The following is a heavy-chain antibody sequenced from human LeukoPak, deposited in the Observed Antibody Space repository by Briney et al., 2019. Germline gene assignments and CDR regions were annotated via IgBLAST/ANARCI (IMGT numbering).Heavy chain of an antibody. CDR2: IYYSGSI. J-gene: IGHJ4*02. CDR3: AIQRGEGYYNVFDY. V-gene: IGHV4-28*05. D-gene: IGHD3-9*01. CDR1: GYSISSSNW. Sequence: PSETLSLTCAVSGYSISSSNWWGWIRQPPGKGLEWIGYIYYSGSIYYNPSLKSRVTMSVDTSKNQFSLKLSSVTAVDTAVYYCAIQRGEGYYNVFDYWGQGTLVTVSS.